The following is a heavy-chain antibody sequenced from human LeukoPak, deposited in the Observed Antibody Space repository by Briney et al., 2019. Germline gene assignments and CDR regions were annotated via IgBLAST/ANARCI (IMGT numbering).Heavy chain of an antibody. Sequence: ASVKVSCKASGYTFSSYVMNWVRQAPGQGLEWMGWISTKTGNPTYAQGFTGRFVFSLDTSVSTAYLQISSLKAEDTAVYYCARYGSPIHYYYMDVWGKGTTVTVSS. V-gene: IGHV7-4-1*02. CDR2: ISTKTGNP. D-gene: IGHD3-9*01. CDR3: ARYGSPIHYYYMDV. CDR1: GYTFSSYV. J-gene: IGHJ6*03.